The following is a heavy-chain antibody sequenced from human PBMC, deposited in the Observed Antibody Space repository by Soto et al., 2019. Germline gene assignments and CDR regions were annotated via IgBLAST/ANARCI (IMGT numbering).Heavy chain of an antibody. D-gene: IGHD5-18*01. V-gene: IGHV4-39*01. CDR1: GGSISSSSYY. J-gene: IGHJ4*02. CDR3: ARQPAGYSYARYYFDY. CDR2: IYYSGST. Sequence: PSETLSPTCTVSGGSISSSSYYWGWIRQPPGKGLEWIGSIYYSGSTYYNPSLKSRVTISVDTSKNQFSLKLSSVTAADTAVYYCARQPAGYSYARYYFDYWGQGTLVTVSS.